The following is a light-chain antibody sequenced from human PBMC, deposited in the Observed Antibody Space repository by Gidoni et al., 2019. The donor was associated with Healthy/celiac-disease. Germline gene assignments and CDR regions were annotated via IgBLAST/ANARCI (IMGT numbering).Light chain of an antibody. CDR2: AAS. J-gene: IGKJ4*01. CDR3: QQSYSTPST. V-gene: IGKV1-39*01. CDR1: QSISSY. Sequence: TQMTPTPSSLSASVGDRVTITCRASQSISSYLNWYQQKPGKAPKLLIYAASSSQSGVPSRFSGSGSGTDFTLTISSLQPEDFATYYCQQSYSTPSTFGGGTKVEIK.